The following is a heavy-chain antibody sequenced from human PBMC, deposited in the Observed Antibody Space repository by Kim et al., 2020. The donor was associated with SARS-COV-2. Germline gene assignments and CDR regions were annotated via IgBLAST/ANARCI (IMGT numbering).Heavy chain of an antibody. V-gene: IGHV1-18*04. CDR2: ISAYNGNT. D-gene: IGHD1-26*01. Sequence: ASVKVSCKASGYTFTSYGISWVRQAPGQGLEWMGWISAYNGNTDYAQKLQGRVTMTTDTSTSTAYMELRSLISDDTAVYYCARDPGLIVGATNFDYWGQGTLVTVSS. CDR1: GYTFTSYG. CDR3: ARDPGLIVGATNFDY. J-gene: IGHJ4*02.